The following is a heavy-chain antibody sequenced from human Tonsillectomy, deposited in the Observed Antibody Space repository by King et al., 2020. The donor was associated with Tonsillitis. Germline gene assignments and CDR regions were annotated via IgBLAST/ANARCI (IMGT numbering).Heavy chain of an antibody. CDR2: INPNSGGT. Sequence: VQLVESGAEMKKPGASMKVSCKASGFFFTDHFMYWVRQAPAQGLEWMGWINPNSGGTKYALEFQGRVTIIRDTSISTAYMELSRLRYDDTAVYFCTRDIPGLTTWDGAFDLWGQGTMLTVSS. V-gene: IGHV1-2*02. CDR3: TRDIPGLTTWDGAFDL. CDR1: GFFFTDHF. J-gene: IGHJ3*01. D-gene: IGHD2-2*02.